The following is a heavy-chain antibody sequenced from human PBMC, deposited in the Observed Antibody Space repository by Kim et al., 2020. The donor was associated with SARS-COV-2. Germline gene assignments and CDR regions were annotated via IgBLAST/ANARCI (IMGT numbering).Heavy chain of an antibody. CDR3: ARTHPRGYSYGPLDY. V-gene: IGHV1-69*13. CDR1: GGTFSSYA. CDR2: IIPIFGTA. D-gene: IGHD5-18*01. J-gene: IGHJ4*02. Sequence: SVKVSCKASGGTFSSYAISWVRQAPGQGLEWMGGIIPIFGTANYAQKFQGRVTITADESTSTAYMELSSLRSEDTAVYYCARTHPRGYSYGPLDYWGQGTLVTVSS.